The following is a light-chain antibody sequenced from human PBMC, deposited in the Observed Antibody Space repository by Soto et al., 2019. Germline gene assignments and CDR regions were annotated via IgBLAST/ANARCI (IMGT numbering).Light chain of an antibody. CDR1: SSDIRDSNY. Sequence: QSALTQPPSASGSPGQSVTLSCSGISSDIRDSNYVSWYQQHPDKAPKLVVSEVTKRPSGVPDRFSGSRSGTTAFLTISGLQTEDEADYYCGSKAGSDKHVVFGGGTKLTVL. V-gene: IGLV2-8*01. CDR3: GSKAGSDKHVV. CDR2: EVT. J-gene: IGLJ2*01.